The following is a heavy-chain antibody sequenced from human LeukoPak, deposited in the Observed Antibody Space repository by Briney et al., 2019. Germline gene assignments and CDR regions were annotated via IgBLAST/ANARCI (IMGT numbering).Heavy chain of an antibody. Sequence: GGSLRLSCAASGFTFSSYGMHWVRQAPGKGLEWVAVISYDGSNKYYADSVKGRFTISRDNSKNTLYLQMNSLRAEDTAVYYCANDQAAGIDYWGQGTLVTVSS. D-gene: IGHD1-14*01. CDR2: ISYDGSNK. CDR3: ANDQAAGIDY. V-gene: IGHV3-30*18. J-gene: IGHJ4*02. CDR1: GFTFSSYG.